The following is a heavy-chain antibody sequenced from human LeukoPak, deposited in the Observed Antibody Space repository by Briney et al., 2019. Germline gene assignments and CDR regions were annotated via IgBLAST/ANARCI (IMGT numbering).Heavy chain of an antibody. V-gene: IGHV3-48*03. J-gene: IGHJ5*02. CDR2: ISSSGSTI. CDR3: ARVSGWFHWGFDP. D-gene: IGHD6-19*01. Sequence: GGSLRLSCAASGFTFSSYEMNWVRQAPGKRLEWVSYISSSGSTIYYADSVKGRFTISRDNAKNSLYLQMNSLRAEDTAVYYCARVSGWFHWGFDPWGQGTLVTVSS. CDR1: GFTFSSYE.